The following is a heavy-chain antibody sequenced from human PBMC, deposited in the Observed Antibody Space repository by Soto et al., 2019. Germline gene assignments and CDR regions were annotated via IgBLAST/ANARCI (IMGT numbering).Heavy chain of an antibody. J-gene: IGHJ6*02. V-gene: IGHV3-33*01. CDR2: IWYDGSNK. CDR1: GFTFSSYG. CDR3: ARDMVPAARDYYYGMDV. D-gene: IGHD2-2*01. Sequence: QVQLVESGGGVVQPGRSLRLSCAASGFTFSSYGMHWVRQAPGKGLEWVAVIWYDGSNKYYADSVKGRFTISRDNSKNSLYLQMNSLRAEDTAVYYCARDMVPAARDYYYGMDVWGQGPTVTVSS.